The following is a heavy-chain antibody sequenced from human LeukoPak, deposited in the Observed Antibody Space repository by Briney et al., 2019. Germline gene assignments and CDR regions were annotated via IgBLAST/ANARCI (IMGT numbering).Heavy chain of an antibody. CDR3: AKNFYGDYGGSGWYFDL. J-gene: IGHJ2*01. CDR1: GFTFTSYA. D-gene: IGHD4-17*01. CDR2: FSGSGGST. Sequence: GGSLRLSCAASGFTFTSYAMSWVRQAPGKGLGGVGAFSGSGGSTYYAYSVNGRFTNSRDNHKNTLYLQMNSLRAEDRDVYYCAKNFYGDYGGSGWYFDLWGRGTLVTVSS. V-gene: IGHV3-23*01.